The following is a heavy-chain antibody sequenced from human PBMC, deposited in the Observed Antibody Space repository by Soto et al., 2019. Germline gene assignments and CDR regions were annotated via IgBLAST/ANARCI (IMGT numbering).Heavy chain of an antibody. V-gene: IGHV1-69*06. CDR1: GGTFSSYA. D-gene: IGHD3-3*01. CDR2: IIPIFGTA. CDR3: ARVPSSGVVITDYYYYGMDV. J-gene: IGHJ6*02. Sequence: VKVSCKASGGTFSSYAISWVRQAPGQGLEWMGGIIPIFGTANYAQKFQGRVTITADKSTSTAYMELSSLRSEDTAVYYCARVPSSGVVITDYYYYGMDVWGQGTTVTVSS.